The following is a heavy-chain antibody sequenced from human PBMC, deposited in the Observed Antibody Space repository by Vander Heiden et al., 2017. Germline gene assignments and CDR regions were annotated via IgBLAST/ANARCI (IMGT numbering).Heavy chain of an antibody. V-gene: IGHV3-23*01. D-gene: IGHD2-15*01. CDR1: GLPFSHYA. CDR2: ISDSAGTT. J-gene: IGHJ5*02. Sequence: VQLLESGGGLVQPGGSLRLSCAASGLPFSHYAMSWVRQAPGKGLEWVSAISDSAGTTYYADSVKGRFTISRDNSKNTLYLQVNSLRAEDTAVYYCAKEALLAGRPFDPWGQGTLVTVSS. CDR3: AKEALLAGRPFDP.